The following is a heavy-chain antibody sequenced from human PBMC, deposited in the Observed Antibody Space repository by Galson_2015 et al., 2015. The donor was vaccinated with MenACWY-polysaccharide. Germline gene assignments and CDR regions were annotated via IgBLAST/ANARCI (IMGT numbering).Heavy chain of an antibody. V-gene: IGHV1-3*04. Sequence: SVKVSCKASGYSFTKYIMYWLRQAPGQRLVYMGWINTGSGNTKVSQKFQDRVTITGDTSTNTVFLELSSPKSEDTAVYYCARDYAALSVVVLPGFYFDPWGQGTLVIVSS. CDR2: INTGSGNT. CDR1: GYSFTKYI. J-gene: IGHJ5*02. D-gene: IGHD2-2*01. CDR3: ARDYAALSVVVLPGFYFDP.